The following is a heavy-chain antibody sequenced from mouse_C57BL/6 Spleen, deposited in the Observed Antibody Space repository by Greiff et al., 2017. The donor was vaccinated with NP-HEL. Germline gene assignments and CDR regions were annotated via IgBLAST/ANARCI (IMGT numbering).Heavy chain of an antibody. V-gene: IGHV1-61*01. Sequence: VQLQQPGAELVRPGSSVKLSCKASGYTFTSYWMAWVKQRPGQGLEWIGNIYPSDSETHYNQKFKDKATLTVDKSSSTAYMQLSSLTSEDSAVYYCARERGYFDVWGTGTTVTVSS. CDR1: GYTFTSYW. J-gene: IGHJ1*03. CDR2: IYPSDSET. CDR3: ARERGYFDV.